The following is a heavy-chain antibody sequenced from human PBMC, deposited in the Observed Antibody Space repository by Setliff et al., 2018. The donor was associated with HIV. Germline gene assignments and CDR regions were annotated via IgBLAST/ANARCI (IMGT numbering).Heavy chain of an antibody. CDR2: IYYSGST. V-gene: IGHV4-31*03. J-gene: IGHJ6*03. Sequence: SETLSLTCSVSGAPIRGGGYSWTWIRQLPGRGLEWIGYIYYSGSTYHNPSLKSRVIISVDTSKNQFSLNLTSVTAADTAVYYCARIAADYYYYYMDVWGKGTTVTVSS. CDR3: ARIAADYYYYYMDV. D-gene: IGHD6-6*01. CDR1: GAPIRGGGYS.